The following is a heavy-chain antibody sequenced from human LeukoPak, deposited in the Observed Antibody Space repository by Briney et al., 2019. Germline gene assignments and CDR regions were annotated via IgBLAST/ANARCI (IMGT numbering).Heavy chain of an antibody. CDR1: GFTFSSYE. CDR3: ARDGSYFGYYYYMDV. J-gene: IGHJ6*03. Sequence: PGGSLRLSCAASGFTFSSYEMNWVRQAPGKGLEWVSYISSSGSTIYYADSVKGRFTISRDNAKNSLYLQMNSLRAEDTAVYYCARDGSYFGYYYYMDVWGKGTTVTVSS. D-gene: IGHD1-26*01. CDR2: ISSSGSTI. V-gene: IGHV3-48*03.